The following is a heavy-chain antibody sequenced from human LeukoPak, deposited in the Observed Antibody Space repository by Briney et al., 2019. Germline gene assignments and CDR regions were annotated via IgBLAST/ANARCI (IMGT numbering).Heavy chain of an antibody. CDR3: AKGYSGYSYGHDAFDI. V-gene: IGHV3-30*04. J-gene: IGHJ3*02. CDR1: GFTFSSYA. D-gene: IGHD5-18*01. Sequence: PGGSLRLSCAASGFTFSSYAMHWVRQAPGKGLEWVAVISYDGSNKYYADSVKGRFTISRDNSKNTLYLQMNSLRAEDTAVYYCAKGYSGYSYGHDAFDIWGQGTMVTVSS. CDR2: ISYDGSNK.